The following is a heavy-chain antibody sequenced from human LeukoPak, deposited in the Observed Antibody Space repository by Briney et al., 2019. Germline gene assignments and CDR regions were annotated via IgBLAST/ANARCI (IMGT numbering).Heavy chain of an antibody. D-gene: IGHD3-16*01. CDR1: GGTFSRFA. CDR3: ASTNLGSYGDGFDV. J-gene: IGHJ3*01. Sequence: ASVKVSCKASGGTFSRFAISWVRQAPGQGLEWMGGIIPIFGTANFAQKFQGRVTITTDESTSTAYMELSSLRSEDTAIYYCASTNLGSYGDGFDVWGQGTMVTVSS. CDR2: IIPIFGTA. V-gene: IGHV1-69*05.